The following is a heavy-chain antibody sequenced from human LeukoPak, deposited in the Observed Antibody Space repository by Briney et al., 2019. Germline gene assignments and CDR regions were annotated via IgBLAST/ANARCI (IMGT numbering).Heavy chain of an antibody. Sequence: SETLSLTCTVSGGSISSGSYSWSWLRQPAGTGLEWIGRIYSSGSTNYNPSLKSRVTISVDTSKKQFSLKLSSVTAADTAVYYCAREKIGYYDSSGRGWFDPWGQGTLVTVSS. CDR2: IYSSGST. D-gene: IGHD3-22*01. J-gene: IGHJ5*02. V-gene: IGHV4-61*02. CDR1: GGSISSGSYS. CDR3: AREKIGYYDSSGRGWFDP.